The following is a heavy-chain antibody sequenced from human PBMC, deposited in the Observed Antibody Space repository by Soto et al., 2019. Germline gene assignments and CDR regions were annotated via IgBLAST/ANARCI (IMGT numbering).Heavy chain of an antibody. D-gene: IGHD3-3*01. CDR3: AAVPFLEWQRSLAY. J-gene: IGHJ4*02. Sequence: GAPGKVSCKASWFTFSCSAVEWGRPARGQRLEWIGWIVVGSGNTNYAQKFQERVTITRDMSTSTAYMELSSLRSEDTAVYYCAAVPFLEWQRSLAYWGQGTLVTVSS. CDR1: WFTFSCSA. V-gene: IGHV1-58*01. CDR2: IVVGSGNT.